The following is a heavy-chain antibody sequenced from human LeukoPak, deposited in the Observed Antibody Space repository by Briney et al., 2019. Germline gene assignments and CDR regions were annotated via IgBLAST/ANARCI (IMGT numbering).Heavy chain of an antibody. D-gene: IGHD5-18*01. V-gene: IGHV3-11*04. CDR2: ISSSGSIR. J-gene: IGHJ4*02. CDR1: GFTFSDYY. CDR3: ARASGDIVETATMGSY. Sequence: GGSLRLSCAASGFTFSDYYMSWIRQAPGKGLEWVSHISSSGSIRYYADSVKGRFTISRDNAKNSLYLQMNSLRAEDTAVYYCARASGDIVETATMGSYWGQGTLVTVSS.